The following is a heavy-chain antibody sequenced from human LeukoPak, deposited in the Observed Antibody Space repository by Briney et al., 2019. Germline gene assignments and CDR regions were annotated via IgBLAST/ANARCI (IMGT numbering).Heavy chain of an antibody. J-gene: IGHJ3*02. Sequence: PSETLSLTCTVSGGSISDYFWNWIRQPPGKGLEWIGYIYYSGNTNYNPSLKSRFTISVDTSKNQFSLRLSSVTAADTAVYYCARSSGYFFGGIAFDIWGQGTMVTVSS. CDR3: ARSSGYFFGGIAFDI. V-gene: IGHV4-59*01. CDR2: IYYSGNT. CDR1: GGSISDYF. D-gene: IGHD3-22*01.